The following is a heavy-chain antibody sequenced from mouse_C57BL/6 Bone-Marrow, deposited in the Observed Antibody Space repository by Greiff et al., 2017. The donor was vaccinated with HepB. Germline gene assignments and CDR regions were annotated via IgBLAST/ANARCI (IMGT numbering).Heavy chain of an antibody. Sequence: VKLQESGAELVKPGASVKISCKASGYAFSSYWMNWVKQRPGKGLEWIGQIYPGDGDTNYNGKFKGKATLTADKSSSTAYMQHSSLTSEDSAVYFCARKGIYYGAMDYWGRGTSVTVSS. J-gene: IGHJ4*01. V-gene: IGHV1-80*01. CDR2: IYPGDGDT. CDR1: GYAFSSYW. D-gene: IGHD2-1*01. CDR3: ARKGIYYGAMDY.